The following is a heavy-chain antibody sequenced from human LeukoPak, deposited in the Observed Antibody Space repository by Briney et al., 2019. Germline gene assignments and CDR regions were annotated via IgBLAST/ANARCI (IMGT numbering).Heavy chain of an antibody. CDR2: INPSGGST. J-gene: IGHJ4*02. D-gene: IGHD3-10*01. CDR3: ARDGIGELFGGLQ. Sequence: GASVKVSCKASGYTFSNYGISWVRQAPGQGLEWMGIINPSGGSTSYAQKFQGRVTMTRDTSTSTVYMELSSLRSEDTAVYYCARDGIGELFGGLQWGQGTLVTVSS. CDR1: GYTFSNYG. V-gene: IGHV1-46*01.